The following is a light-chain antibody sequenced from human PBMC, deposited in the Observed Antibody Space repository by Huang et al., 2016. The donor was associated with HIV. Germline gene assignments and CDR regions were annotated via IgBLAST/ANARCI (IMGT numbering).Light chain of an antibody. CDR1: QSLLYSSNDKNY. Sequence: DIVMTQSPDSLTVSLGERATIHCKSSQSLLYSSNDKNYLNWYQQKPGQPPKLLIYWASARESCVPDRFSGSGSGTNFTLTINNLQAEDMAIYYCQQYYSSLWTFGQGTKVQIK. V-gene: IGKV4-1*01. CDR2: WAS. J-gene: IGKJ1*01. CDR3: QQYYSSLWT.